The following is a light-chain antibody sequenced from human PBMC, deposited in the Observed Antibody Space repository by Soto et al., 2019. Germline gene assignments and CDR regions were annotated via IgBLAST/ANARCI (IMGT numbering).Light chain of an antibody. CDR2: DAS. Sequence: EIVLTQSPATLSLTPGERATLSCRASENVYNYLAWYQQIPGQPPRLLIYDASNRAAGVPGRFSGTGSGTDFTLTISSLEPEDFAVYYCLQRSDWPRTFGQGTKVDNK. CDR3: LQRSDWPRT. J-gene: IGKJ1*01. CDR1: ENVYNY. V-gene: IGKV3-11*01.